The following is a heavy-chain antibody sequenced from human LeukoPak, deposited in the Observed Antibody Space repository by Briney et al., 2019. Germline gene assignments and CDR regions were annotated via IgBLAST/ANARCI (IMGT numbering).Heavy chain of an antibody. CDR3: ARDYGSGSYIDY. CDR2: INAYNGNT. D-gene: IGHD3-10*01. CDR1: GYTFTSYG. V-gene: IGHV1-18*03. J-gene: IGHJ4*02. Sequence: ASAKVSCKASGYTFTSYGISWVRQPPGQGLEWMGCINAYNGNTNYEQKLQGRVTMTTDTSTSTAYMELRSLRSDDMAVYYCARDYGSGSYIDYWGQGTLVTVSS.